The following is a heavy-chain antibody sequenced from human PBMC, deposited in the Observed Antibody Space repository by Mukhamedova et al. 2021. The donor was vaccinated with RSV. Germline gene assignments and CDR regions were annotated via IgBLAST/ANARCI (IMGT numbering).Heavy chain of an antibody. D-gene: IGHD2-8*01. J-gene: IGHJ1*01. CDR2: VSIDGTRR. Sequence: GKGLEWVAVVSIDGTRRYYVDSVKGRFTVSRDNSKNTLFLQMNSLTTDDTGVYYCVRDADCTSCTCNYAEYFQHWGQGTLVTVSS. CDR3: VRDADCTSCTCNYAEYFQH. V-gene: IGHV3-30-3*01.